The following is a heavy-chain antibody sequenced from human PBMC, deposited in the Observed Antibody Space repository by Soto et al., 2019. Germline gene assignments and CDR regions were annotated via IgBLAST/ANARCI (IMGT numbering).Heavy chain of an antibody. Sequence: SSLKVSCKASGGTISSYAISWVRQAPGQGLEWMGGIIPIFGTANYAQKFQGRVTITADESTSTAYMELSSLRSEDTAVYYCARGGRYGGKVWYYYGMDVWGQGTTVTVSS. CDR3: ARGGRYGGKVWYYYGMDV. D-gene: IGHD4-17*01. V-gene: IGHV1-69*13. J-gene: IGHJ6*02. CDR1: GGTISSYA. CDR2: IIPIFGTA.